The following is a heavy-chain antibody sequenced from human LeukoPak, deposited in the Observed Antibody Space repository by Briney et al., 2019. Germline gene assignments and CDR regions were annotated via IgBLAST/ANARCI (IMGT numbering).Heavy chain of an antibody. Sequence: PSETLSLTCTVSGGSISNYYWNWIRQPPGKGLEWLGYIYYTGNTNYNPSLKSRVTISVDTSKNQFSLKLSSVTAADTAVYSCARDRLQLQSWGQGTLVTVSS. CDR3: ARDRLQLQS. V-gene: IGHV4-59*01. J-gene: IGHJ5*02. D-gene: IGHD1-1*01. CDR1: GGSISNYY. CDR2: IYYTGNT.